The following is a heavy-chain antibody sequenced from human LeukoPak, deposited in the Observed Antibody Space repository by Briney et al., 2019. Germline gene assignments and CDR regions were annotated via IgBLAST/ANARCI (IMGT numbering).Heavy chain of an antibody. CDR1: GFTFSTYG. V-gene: IGHV3-33*06. D-gene: IGHD6-6*01. Sequence: HPGRSLRLSCAASGFTFSTYGMYWVRQAPGKGLDWVAVIWYDGSNKYYADSVMGRFTISRDNSKNTLYLQMNSLRAEDTAVYFCAKDLEYSSPSPDFDYWGQGTLVTVSS. J-gene: IGHJ4*02. CDR2: IWYDGSNK. CDR3: AKDLEYSSPSPDFDY.